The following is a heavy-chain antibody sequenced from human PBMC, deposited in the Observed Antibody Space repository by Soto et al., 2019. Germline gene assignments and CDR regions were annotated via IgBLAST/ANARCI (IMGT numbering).Heavy chain of an antibody. J-gene: IGHJ4*02. V-gene: IGHV3-15*01. CDR2: IKSKLRDGET. CDR3: CEDGTNYGSFEY. D-gene: IGHD1-1*01. CDR1: VFRFSDSL. Sequence: VGSLRLSCAASVFRFSDSLITLFLQVPGRGLEWVGRIKSKLRDGETDYAAAVKGRFTISRDDSKSTLYLHMHSLTAEETAVYYCCEDGTNYGSFEYWGQGDLVNVSS.